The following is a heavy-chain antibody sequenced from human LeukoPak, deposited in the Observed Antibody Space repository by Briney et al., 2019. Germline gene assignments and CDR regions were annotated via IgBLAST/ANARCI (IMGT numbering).Heavy chain of an antibody. CDR3: ARVPGYGDYVDY. V-gene: IGHV1-18*01. Sequence: ASVKVSCKASGYTFTSYGSSWVRQAPGQGLEWIGWISVYNGNTNYAQKLQGRVTMTTDTSTSTAYMELRSLRSDDTAVYYCARVPGYGDYVDYWGQGTLVTVSS. CDR1: GYTFTSYG. J-gene: IGHJ4*02. D-gene: IGHD4-17*01. CDR2: ISVYNGNT.